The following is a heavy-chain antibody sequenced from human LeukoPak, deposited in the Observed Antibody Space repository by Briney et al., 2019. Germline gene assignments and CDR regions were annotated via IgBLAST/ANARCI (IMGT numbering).Heavy chain of an antibody. V-gene: IGHV3-23*01. CDR1: GFTFSSYA. CDR2: ISGGGGNT. J-gene: IGHJ5*02. Sequence: GGSLRLSCAASGFTFSSYAMSWVRQAPGKGLEWVSGISGGGGNTYYADSVKGRFTISRDNSKNTLYLQINSQRAEDTAVYYCAKSGSTMLVTRFDPWGQGTLVTVSS. CDR3: AKSGSTMLVTRFDP. D-gene: IGHD3-22*01.